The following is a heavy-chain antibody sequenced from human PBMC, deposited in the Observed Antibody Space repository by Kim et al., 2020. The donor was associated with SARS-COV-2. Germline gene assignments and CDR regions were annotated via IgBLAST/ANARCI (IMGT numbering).Heavy chain of an antibody. CDR1: GFTVSSKY. CDR3: SIFNSLTSSRFDANDL. J-gene: IGHJ4*01. CDR2: LYSGGDT. Sequence: GGSLRLSCAASGFTVSSKYLNWVRQPPGKGLEWVSVLYSGGDTYYADSVKGRFDISRDNSENTLYLQMNNLRPDDTAVYYCSIFNSLTSSRFDANDLWGQGTLVTVSS. D-gene: IGHD6-13*01. V-gene: IGHV3-53*05.